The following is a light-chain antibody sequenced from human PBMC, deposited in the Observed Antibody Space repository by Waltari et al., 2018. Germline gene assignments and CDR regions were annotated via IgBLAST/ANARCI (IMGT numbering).Light chain of an antibody. V-gene: IGLV2-14*01. CDR3: SSYTTSGTLV. Sequence: QSARTQPAPVSGSPGQSITIPRPGTSSHARGYDFVSWHQQYPGKAPKVMIYGVKNRPSGVSNRFSGSKSGNTASLIISGLQADDEADYYCSSYTTSGTLVFGTGTKVTVL. CDR1: SSHARGYDF. J-gene: IGLJ1*01. CDR2: GVK.